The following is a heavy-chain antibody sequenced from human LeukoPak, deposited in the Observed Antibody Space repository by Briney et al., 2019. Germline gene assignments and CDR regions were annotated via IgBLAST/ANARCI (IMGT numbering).Heavy chain of an antibody. J-gene: IGHJ5*02. CDR3: AREVDAAAAYNWFDP. D-gene: IGHD2-2*01. V-gene: IGHV4-39*07. CDR1: GGSISSGSYY. Sequence: SEALSLTCTVSGGSISSGSYYWVWIRQPPGKGLEWIGTIYYSGTTYYNPSLKSRVTISVDTSKNQFSLRLSSVTAADTAVYYCAREVDAAAAYNWFDPWGQGTLVTVSS. CDR2: IYYSGTT.